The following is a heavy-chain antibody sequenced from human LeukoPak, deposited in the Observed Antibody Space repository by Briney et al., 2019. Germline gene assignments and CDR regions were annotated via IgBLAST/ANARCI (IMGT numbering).Heavy chain of an antibody. J-gene: IGHJ6*02. CDR3: AREGGATPYYYGMDV. Sequence: ASVKVSCKASGYTFTGYYMHWVRQAPGQGLEWMGWINPNSGGTNYAQKFQGRVTMTRDTSISTAYMELSRLRSDDTAVYYCAREGGATPYYYGMDVWGQGTTVTVSS. CDR1: GYTFTGYY. D-gene: IGHD3-10*01. V-gene: IGHV1-2*02. CDR2: INPNSGGT.